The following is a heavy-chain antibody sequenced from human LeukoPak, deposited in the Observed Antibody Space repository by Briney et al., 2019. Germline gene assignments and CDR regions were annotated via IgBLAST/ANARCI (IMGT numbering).Heavy chain of an antibody. Sequence: LSXAXXGFTFDDYDXDWVGQAPGKGVXGVSGISWNSGSIVYADSVKGGFTIYRDKAKNSMYLQMNSLRAEDMALYYCAKASGYYALGHAFDIWGQGTMVTVSS. CDR2: ISWNSGSI. V-gene: IGHV3-9*03. CDR3: AKASGYYALGHAFDI. CDR1: GFTFDDYD. J-gene: IGHJ3*02. D-gene: IGHD3-22*01.